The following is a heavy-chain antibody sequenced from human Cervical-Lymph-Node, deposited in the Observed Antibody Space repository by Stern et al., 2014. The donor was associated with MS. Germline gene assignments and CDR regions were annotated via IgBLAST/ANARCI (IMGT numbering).Heavy chain of an antibody. V-gene: IGHV1-18*01. CDR1: GYTFGSYG. CDR3: ARGVVAPFDY. D-gene: IGHD2-15*01. Sequence: QVQLEESGAEVKNPGASVKVSCKASGYTFGSYGISWVRQAPGQGLEWMGWISTSNGNANYAQKFQGRVIMTTETSTNTAYLELRSLISDDTAVYYCARGVVAPFDYWGQGTLVTVSS. CDR2: ISTSNGNA. J-gene: IGHJ4*02.